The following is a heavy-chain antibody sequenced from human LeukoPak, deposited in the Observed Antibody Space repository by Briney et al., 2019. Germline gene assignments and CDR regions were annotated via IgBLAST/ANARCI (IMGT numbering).Heavy chain of an antibody. CDR1: GCSISSYY. D-gene: IGHD4-23*01. Sequence: VKPSETLSLTCTVSGCSISSYYWSWIRQPAGKGLEWIGRIYTSGSTNYNPSLKSRVTISVDTSKNQFSLKLSSVTAADTAVCYCAGIIYGGNSGAFDYWGQGTLVTVSS. V-gene: IGHV4-4*07. CDR3: AGIIYGGNSGAFDY. J-gene: IGHJ4*02. CDR2: IYTSGST.